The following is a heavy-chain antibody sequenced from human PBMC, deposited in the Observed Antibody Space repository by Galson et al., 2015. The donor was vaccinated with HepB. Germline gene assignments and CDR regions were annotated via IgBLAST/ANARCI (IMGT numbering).Heavy chain of an antibody. CDR2: INPSGGST. CDR3: ATVLHRRYGYYTMDV. J-gene: IGHJ6*02. V-gene: IGHV1-46*01. D-gene: IGHD4-17*01. CDR1: GYKFTSYY. Sequence: SVKVSCKASGYKFTSYYMHWVRQAPGQGLEWMGIINPSGGSTDYAQKFRGRLTMTRDTSTSTVFMELRSLRSEDTAVYYCATVLHRRYGYYTMDVWGQGTTVTVSS.